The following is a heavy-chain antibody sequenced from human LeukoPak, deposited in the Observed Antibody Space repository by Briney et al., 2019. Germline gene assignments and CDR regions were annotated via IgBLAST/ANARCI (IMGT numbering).Heavy chain of an antibody. CDR2: MNPNSGNT. J-gene: IGHJ6*02. CDR1: GYTFTSYD. V-gene: IGHV1-8*01. CDR3: ATTTSDYGDSAYYYGMDV. D-gene: IGHD4-17*01. Sequence: ASVKVSCKASGYTFTSYDINWVRQATGQGLEWMGWMNPNSGNTGYAQKFQGRVTMTRDTSTSTVYMELSSLRSEDTAVYYCATTTSDYGDSAYYYGMDVWGQGTTVTVSS.